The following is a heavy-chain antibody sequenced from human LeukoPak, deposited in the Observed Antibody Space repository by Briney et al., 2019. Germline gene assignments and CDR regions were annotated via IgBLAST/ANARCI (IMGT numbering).Heavy chain of an antibody. V-gene: IGHV1-2*02. D-gene: IGHD6-19*01. J-gene: IGHJ5*02. CDR1: GYTFTGYY. CDR3: ARDSSGWYRDNWFDP. Sequence: ASVKVSCRASGYTFTGYYMHWVRQAPGQGLEWMGWINPNSGGTNYAQKFQGRVTMTRDTSISTAYMELSRLRSDDTAVYYCARDSSGWYRDNWFDPWGQGTLVTVSS. CDR2: INPNSGGT.